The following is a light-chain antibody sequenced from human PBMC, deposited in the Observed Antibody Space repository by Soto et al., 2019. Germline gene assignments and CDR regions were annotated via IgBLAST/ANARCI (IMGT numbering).Light chain of an antibody. CDR2: HVT. J-gene: IGLJ1*01. CDR1: SSDVGGYSY. Sequence: SQPATLPGSHGQSINISCTGTSSDVGGYSYVSWYQQHPGDAPKLMIYHVTNRPSGVSDRFSGSKSGNTASLTISGLQAEDEADYYCSSYTSSTVYIFGTGTKVTVL. V-gene: IGLV2-14*03. CDR3: SSYTSSTVYI.